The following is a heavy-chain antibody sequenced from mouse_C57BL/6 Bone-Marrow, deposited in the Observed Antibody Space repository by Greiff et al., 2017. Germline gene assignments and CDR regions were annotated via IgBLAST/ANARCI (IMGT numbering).Heavy chain of an antibody. CDR3: SKSPFYGNYPFDY. Sequence: VQLQQSGAELVKPGASVKISCKASGYTFTDYYINWVKQRPGQGLEWIGKIGPGSGSTYYNEKFKGKATLTADKSSSTAYMQLSSLTSENSAVYFFSKSPFYGNYPFDYWGQGTTLTVSS. CDR2: IGPGSGST. V-gene: IGHV1-77*01. D-gene: IGHD2-1*01. CDR1: GYTFTDYY. J-gene: IGHJ2*01.